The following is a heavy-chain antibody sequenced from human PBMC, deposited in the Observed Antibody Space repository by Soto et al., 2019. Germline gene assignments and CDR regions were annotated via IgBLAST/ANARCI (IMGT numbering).Heavy chain of an antibody. CDR1: GGTFSNYA. Sequence: QVQLVQSGAEVKKPGSSVRVSCKASGGTFSNYAIFWVRQAPGQGLESMGGIIPMFGRKHYAQNFQGRLTITADTSTNTLYMDLSSLRSEDTAVYYCAKIASSGTREHSQEWGQGTLVTVSS. CDR3: AKIASSGTREHSQE. V-gene: IGHV1-69*06. CDR2: IIPMFGRK. J-gene: IGHJ1*01. D-gene: IGHD6-13*01.